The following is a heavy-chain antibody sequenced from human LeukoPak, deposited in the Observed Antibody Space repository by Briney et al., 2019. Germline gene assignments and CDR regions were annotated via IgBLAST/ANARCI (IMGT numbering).Heavy chain of an antibody. CDR3: ARVPDVDTAMVRGGDY. D-gene: IGHD5-18*01. CDR1: GFTFSSYW. Sequence: GGSLRLSCAASGFTFSSYWMHWVRQAPGKGLVWVSRINSDGSSTIYADSVKGRFTISRDNAKNTLYLQMNSLRAEDTAVYYCARVPDVDTAMVRGGDYWGQGTLVTVSS. CDR2: INSDGSST. V-gene: IGHV3-74*01. J-gene: IGHJ4*02.